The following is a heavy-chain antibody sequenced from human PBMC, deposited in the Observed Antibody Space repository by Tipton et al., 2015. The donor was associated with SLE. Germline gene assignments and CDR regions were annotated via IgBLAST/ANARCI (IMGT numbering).Heavy chain of an antibody. D-gene: IGHD2-21*01. V-gene: IGHV3-30*04. J-gene: IGHJ4*02. CDR1: GFTFTSYA. Sequence: SLRLSCAASGFTFTSYAMHWVRQAPGKGLEWVAVISFDGSNKYYADSVKGRFTISRDNSKNTLYLQMNGLRAEDTAVYYCARGAYCGGDCYFYYFDYWGQGTLVTVSS. CDR3: ARGAYCGGDCYFYYFDY. CDR2: ISFDGSNK.